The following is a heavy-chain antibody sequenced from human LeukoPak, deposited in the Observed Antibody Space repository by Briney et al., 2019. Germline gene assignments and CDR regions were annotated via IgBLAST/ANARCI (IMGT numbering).Heavy chain of an antibody. V-gene: IGHV4-30-4*01. J-gene: IGHJ4*02. CDR1: GGSISSGDYY. Sequence: PSETLSLTCTVSGGSISSGDYYWSWIRQPPGKGLEWIGYIYYSGSTYYNPSLKSRVTISVDTSKNQFSLKLSSVTAADTAVYYCARHESSGTLLGIFDTWGQGTLVTVSS. D-gene: IGHD3-22*01. CDR2: IYYSGST. CDR3: ARHESSGTLLGIFDT.